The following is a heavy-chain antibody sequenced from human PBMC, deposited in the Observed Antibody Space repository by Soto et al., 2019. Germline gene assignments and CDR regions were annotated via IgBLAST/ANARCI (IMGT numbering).Heavy chain of an antibody. V-gene: IGHV4-59*01. J-gene: IGHJ5*02. CDR1: GCSISTYY. CDR2: IYYSGST. D-gene: IGHD1-26*01. Sequence: SETLSLTCTVSGCSISTYYWSWIRQPPGKGLEWIGYIYYSGSTTYNPSLRSPVTISVDTSKNQFSLKLSSVTAADTAVYYCARSRWDSNWFDPWGQGILVTVSS. CDR3: ARSRWDSNWFDP.